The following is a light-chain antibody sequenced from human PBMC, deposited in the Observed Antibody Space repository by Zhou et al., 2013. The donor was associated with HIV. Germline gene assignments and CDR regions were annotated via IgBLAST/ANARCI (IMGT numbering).Light chain of an antibody. J-gene: IGKJ1*01. CDR2: ETS. V-gene: IGKV1-5*01. CDR3: QQYGSYPWT. CDR1: QTINNY. Sequence: DIQMTQSPSTLSASVGDRVTMSCRASQTINNYLAWYQQKPGKAPNLLIYETSSLEGGVPSRFSGSGSGTEFTLTISSLQPDDFATYYCQQYGSYPWTFGHGTKVEI.